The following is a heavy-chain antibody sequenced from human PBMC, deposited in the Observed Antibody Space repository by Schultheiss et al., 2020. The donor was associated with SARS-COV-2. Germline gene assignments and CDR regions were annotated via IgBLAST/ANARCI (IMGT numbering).Heavy chain of an antibody. V-gene: IGHV1-2*06. CDR2: INPNSGGT. CDR3: ARDLCSSTSCYAADMPGFDP. D-gene: IGHD2-2*01. Sequence: ASVKVSCKASGYTFTGYYMHWVRQAPGHGLEWMGRINPNSGGTNYAQKFQGRVTMTRDTSISTAYMELSRLRSDDTAVYYCARDLCSSTSCYAADMPGFDPWGQGTLVTVSS. CDR1: GYTFTGYY. J-gene: IGHJ5*02.